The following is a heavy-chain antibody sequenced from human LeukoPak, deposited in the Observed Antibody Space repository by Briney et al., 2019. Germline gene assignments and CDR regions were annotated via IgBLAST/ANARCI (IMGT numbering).Heavy chain of an antibody. V-gene: IGHV4-39*07. CDR3: ARDGGVRYDILTGPFDY. CDR1: GGSISSYY. J-gene: IGHJ4*02. Sequence: SQTLSLTCTVSGGSISSYYWGWIRQPPGKGLEWIGSIYYSGSTYYNPSLKSRVTISVDTSKNQFSLKLSSVTAADTAVYYCARDGGVRYDILTGPFDYWGQGTLVTVSS. D-gene: IGHD3-9*01. CDR2: IYYSGST.